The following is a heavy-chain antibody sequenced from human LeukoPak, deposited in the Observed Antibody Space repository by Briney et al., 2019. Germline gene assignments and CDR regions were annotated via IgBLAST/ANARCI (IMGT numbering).Heavy chain of an antibody. J-gene: IGHJ4*02. V-gene: IGHV3-21*01. Sequence: PGGSLRLSCAASGFTFSSYSMNWVRQAPGKGLEWVSSISSSSSYIYYADSVKGRFTISRDNAKNSLYLQMNSLRAEDTAVYYCARDLYSSGWYGDYYFDYWGQGTLVTVSS. D-gene: IGHD6-19*01. CDR1: GFTFSSYS. CDR2: ISSSSSYI. CDR3: ARDLYSSGWYGDYYFDY.